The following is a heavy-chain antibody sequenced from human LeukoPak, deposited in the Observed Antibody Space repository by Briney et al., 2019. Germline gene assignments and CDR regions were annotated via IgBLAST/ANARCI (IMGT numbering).Heavy chain of an antibody. CDR3: ARFTIFGVVSDAFDI. J-gene: IGHJ3*02. CDR2: INHSGST. D-gene: IGHD3-3*01. Sequence: TSETLSLTCAVYGGSFSGYYWSWIRQPPGKGLEWIGEINHSGSTNYNPSLKSRVTISVDTSKNQFSLKLSSVTAADTAVYYCARFTIFGVVSDAFDIWGQGTMVTVSS. CDR1: GGSFSGYY. V-gene: IGHV4-34*01.